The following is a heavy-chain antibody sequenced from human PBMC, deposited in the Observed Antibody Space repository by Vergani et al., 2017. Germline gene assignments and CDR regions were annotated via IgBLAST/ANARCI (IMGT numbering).Heavy chain of an antibody. J-gene: IGHJ1*01. CDR3: TKAGQYDSDNFHDS. CDR1: GFTFRIYG. D-gene: IGHD3-22*01. Sequence: QVQLVESGGGVVQPWGSLRLSCIASGFTFRIYGMHLVRQAPGKGLEWVAFIRYDGTKRFYGDSVKGRFTISRDNSQTTVFLQMNSLRADDSAVYYCTKAGQYDSDNFHDSWGQGALVTVAS. CDR2: IRYDGTKR. V-gene: IGHV3-30*02.